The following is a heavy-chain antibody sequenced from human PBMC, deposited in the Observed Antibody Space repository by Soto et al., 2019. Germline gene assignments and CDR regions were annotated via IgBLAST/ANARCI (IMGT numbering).Heavy chain of an antibody. CDR1: GFTFGNYA. V-gene: IGHV3-49*04. CDR3: TRDHYGYCSSTSCSYGMDV. CDR2: IRSKAYGGTT. Sequence: PGGSLRPSCTASGFTFGNYAMSWVRQAPGKGREWVGFIRSKAYGGTTEYAASVKGRFTISRDDSKSIAYLQMNSLKTEDTAVYYCTRDHYGYCSSTSCSYGMDVWGQGTTVTVSS. J-gene: IGHJ6*02. D-gene: IGHD2-2*01.